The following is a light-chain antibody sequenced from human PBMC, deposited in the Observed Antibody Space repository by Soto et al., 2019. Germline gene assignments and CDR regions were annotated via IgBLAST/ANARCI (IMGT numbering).Light chain of an antibody. CDR2: GAS. V-gene: IGKV3-20*01. CDR1: QSVSSSY. CDR3: QQYDSSPLT. J-gene: IGKJ4*01. Sequence: EIVLTQSPGTLSLSPGERATLSCRASQSVSSSYLAWYQQKPGQAPRLLIYGASSRATDIPDRFSGSGSGTDFTLTLNRLEPEDFAVYYCQQYDSSPLTFGGGTKVELK.